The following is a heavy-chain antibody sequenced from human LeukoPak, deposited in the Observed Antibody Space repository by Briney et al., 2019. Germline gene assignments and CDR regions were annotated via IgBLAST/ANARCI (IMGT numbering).Heavy chain of an antibody. CDR1: GFTFSDYD. V-gene: IGHV3-11*01. D-gene: IGHD5-24*01. CDR2: ISSSGRTI. Sequence: PGRSLRLSCAASGFTFSDYDMSWLRQAPGKGLEWVSYISSSGRTIYYADSVTGRFTISRDNAKNSLYLQRNSLRAEDTAVYYCTIDHNPASGLSMYVWGQGTTVSASS. J-gene: IGHJ6*01. CDR3: TIDHNPASGLSMYV.